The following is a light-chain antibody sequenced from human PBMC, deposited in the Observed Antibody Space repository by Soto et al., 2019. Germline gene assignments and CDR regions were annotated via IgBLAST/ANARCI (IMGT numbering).Light chain of an antibody. CDR3: EQYGSSPGLT. V-gene: IGKV3-20*01. CDR2: GAS. CDR1: QSVSSSY. Sequence: EIGLTQSPGNLSLSPGERATLSCRASQSVSSSYLAWYQQKPGQAPRLLIYGASRRATGIPDRFSGSGSGTDFTLTISRLAPADLGVYYCEQYGSSPGLTFGGGTKVEIK. J-gene: IGKJ4*01.